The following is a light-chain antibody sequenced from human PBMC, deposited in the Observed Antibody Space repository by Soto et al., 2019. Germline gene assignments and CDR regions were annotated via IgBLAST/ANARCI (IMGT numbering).Light chain of an antibody. Sequence: MVMTQSPATLSVSPGERATLSCRASQSVSSNLAWYQQKPGQAPRLLIYGASTRATGIPARFSGSGSGTEFTLTISSLQSEDFAVYYCQQYNNWPRGTFGQGTKVDIK. V-gene: IGKV3-15*01. CDR1: QSVSSN. CDR3: QQYNNWPRGT. CDR2: GAS. J-gene: IGKJ1*01.